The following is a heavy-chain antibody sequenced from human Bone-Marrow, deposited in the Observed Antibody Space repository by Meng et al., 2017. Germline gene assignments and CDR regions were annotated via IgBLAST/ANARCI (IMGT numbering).Heavy chain of an antibody. J-gene: IGHJ5*02. D-gene: IGHD3-3*01. CDR2: IYHSGST. V-gene: IGHV4-4*02. CDR1: GGSICRMNW. Sequence: VQLQDAGKELVKPSGTLSQTCAATGGSICRMNWWSCVRQPPGKGLEWIGEIYHSGSTNYNPSLMSRVTISVDKSKNQFSLKLSSVAAADTAVYYCARAAYDIWSGYAPWGQGSLVTVSS. CDR3: ARAAYDIWSGYAP.